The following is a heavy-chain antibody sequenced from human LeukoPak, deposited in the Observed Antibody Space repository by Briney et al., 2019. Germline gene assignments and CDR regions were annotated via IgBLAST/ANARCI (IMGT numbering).Heavy chain of an antibody. V-gene: IGHV3-30-3*01. CDR1: GFTFSSYA. D-gene: IGHD4-17*01. J-gene: IGHJ4*02. CDR2: ISYDGSNK. Sequence: PGRSLRLSCAASGFTFSSYAMHWVRQAPGKGLEWVAVISYDGSNKYYADSVKGRFTISRDNSKNTLYLQMNSLRAEDTAVYYCAKDFDYGDYVTHYYFDYWGQGTLVTVSS. CDR3: AKDFDYGDYVTHYYFDY.